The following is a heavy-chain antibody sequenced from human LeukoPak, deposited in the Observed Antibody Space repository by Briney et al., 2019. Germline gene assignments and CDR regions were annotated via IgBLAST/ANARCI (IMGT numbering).Heavy chain of an antibody. D-gene: IGHD1-1*01. CDR2: ISISGDDT. CDR3: VKGNWLDN. CDR1: GFTFNTYD. J-gene: IGHJ4*02. V-gene: IGHV3-23*01. Sequence: GGSLRLSCTVSGFTFNTYDTTWVRQAPGKGLAWVSGISISGDDTYYADSVKGRFTVSGDNSKNTLYLQMNSLRVDDTAVYYCVKGNWLDNWGQGALVTVAS.